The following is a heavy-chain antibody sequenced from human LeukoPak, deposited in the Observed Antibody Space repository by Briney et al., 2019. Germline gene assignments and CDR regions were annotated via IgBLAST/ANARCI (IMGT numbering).Heavy chain of an antibody. Sequence: ASVKVSCKFSVYTLTELSMHWVRQAPGKGLEWMGGFDPEDVETIYAQKFQVIVTMTEDTSTDTSYIELSSLVSEDTTVYYCAARDRGAHLLYFADWGQGTLVTVSS. CDR3: AARDRGAHLLYFAD. V-gene: IGHV1-24*01. J-gene: IGHJ4*02. CDR2: FDPEDVET. D-gene: IGHD3-10*01. CDR1: VYTLTELS.